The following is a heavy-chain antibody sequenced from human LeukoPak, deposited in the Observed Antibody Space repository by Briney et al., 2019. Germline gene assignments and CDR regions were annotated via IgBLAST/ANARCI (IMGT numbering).Heavy chain of an antibody. CDR3: ARDKPDAFDI. CDR1: GFTVSSNY. J-gene: IGHJ3*02. V-gene: IGHV3-53*01. Sequence: GGSLRLSCAASGFTVSSNYMSWVRQAPGKGLERVSIIYSGGTTFYTDSVKGRFTISRDNSKNTLYLQMNTLRAEDTAVYYCARDKPDAFDIWGQGTMVTVSS. CDR2: IYSGGTT.